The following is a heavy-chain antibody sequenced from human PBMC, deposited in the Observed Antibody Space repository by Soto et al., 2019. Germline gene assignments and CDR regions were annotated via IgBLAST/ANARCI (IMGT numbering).Heavy chain of an antibody. J-gene: IGHJ6*02. V-gene: IGHV1-18*01. CDR3: AREGSSNYYYSSGWAPYYGMDV. CDR1: GYTFTSYG. D-gene: IGHD3-22*01. CDR2: ISAYNGNT. Sequence: QVQLVQSGAEVKKPGASVKVSCKASGYTFTSYGISWVRHAPGQGLEWMGWISAYNGNTNYAQKLQGRVTMTTDTTTSTAYMELRSLRSDDTAVYYCAREGSSNYYYSSGWAPYYGMDVWGQGTTVTVSS.